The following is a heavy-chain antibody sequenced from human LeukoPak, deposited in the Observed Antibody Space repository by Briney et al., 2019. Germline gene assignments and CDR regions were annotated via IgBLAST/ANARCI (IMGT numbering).Heavy chain of an antibody. J-gene: IGHJ4*02. Sequence: PGRSLRLSCAASGFTFSTYSMNWVRQAPGKGLEWVSSISSSSSYIYYADSVKGRFTISRDNAKNSLSLQMNSLRAEDTAVYYCARDYHDSRGYLVPLGYWGQGTLVTVSS. CDR2: ISSSSSYI. V-gene: IGHV3-21*06. D-gene: IGHD3-22*01. CDR1: GFTFSTYS. CDR3: ARDYHDSRGYLVPLGY.